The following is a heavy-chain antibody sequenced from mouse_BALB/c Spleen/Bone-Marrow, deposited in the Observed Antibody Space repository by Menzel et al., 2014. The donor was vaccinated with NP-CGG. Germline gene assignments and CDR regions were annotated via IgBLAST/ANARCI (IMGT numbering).Heavy chain of an antibody. D-gene: IGHD1-1*01. CDR1: GLDFSRYW. Sequence: EVHLVEYGGGLVQPGGSLKLSCAASGLDFSRYWMSWGRQAPGKGLEWIGEINPDSSTIKYTPSLKDKFIIPRDNAKNKLSLQMSKVRSEDTVLYFCTRQNYYGRNDYWVQCTTLTVSS. CDR2: INPDSSTI. J-gene: IGHJ2*01. V-gene: IGHV4-1*02. CDR3: TRQNYYGRNDY.